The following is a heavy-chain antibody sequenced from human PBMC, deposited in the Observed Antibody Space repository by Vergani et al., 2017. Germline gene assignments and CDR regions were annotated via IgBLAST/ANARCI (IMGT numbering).Heavy chain of an antibody. CDR3: ARDSEGCSRTSCYQSFDY. J-gene: IGHJ4*02. D-gene: IGHD2-2*01. V-gene: IGHV1-69*12. CDR1: GGTFSSYA. CDR2: IIPMFGTA. Sequence: QVQLVQSGAEVKKPGSSVKVSCKASGGTFSSYAISWVRQAPGQGLEWMGGIIPMFGTANYAQKFQGRVTITADEFTSTAYMELSSLRSEDTAVYYCARDSEGCSRTSCYQSFDYWGQGTLVTVSS.